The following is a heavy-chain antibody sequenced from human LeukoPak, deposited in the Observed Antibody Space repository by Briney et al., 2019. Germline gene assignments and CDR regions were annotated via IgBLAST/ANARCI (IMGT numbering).Heavy chain of an antibody. V-gene: IGHV3-74*01. D-gene: IGHD5-18*01. Sequence: GGSLRLSCAASEFTHSGYWMHWVRQAPGKGLVWVSRISPDGSTTNYADSVRGRFTISRDNAKNTLYLQMSSLRADDTAVYYCARASANNYGLFDYWGQGTLVTVSS. CDR2: ISPDGSTT. CDR3: ARASANNYGLFDY. J-gene: IGHJ4*02. CDR1: EFTHSGYW.